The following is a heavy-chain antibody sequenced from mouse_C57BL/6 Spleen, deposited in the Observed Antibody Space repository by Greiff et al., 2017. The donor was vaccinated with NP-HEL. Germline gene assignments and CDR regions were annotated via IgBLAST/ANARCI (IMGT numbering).Heavy chain of an antibody. CDR1: GYTFTDYY. J-gene: IGHJ4*01. Sequence: VQLQQSGAELVRPGASVKLSCKASGYTFTDYYINWVKQRPGQGLEWIARIYPGSGNTYYNEKFKGKATLTAEISSSTAYMQLSSLTSEDSAVYFCARSLDAMDYWGQGTSVTVSS. CDR3: ARSLDAMDY. V-gene: IGHV1-76*01. CDR2: IYPGSGNT.